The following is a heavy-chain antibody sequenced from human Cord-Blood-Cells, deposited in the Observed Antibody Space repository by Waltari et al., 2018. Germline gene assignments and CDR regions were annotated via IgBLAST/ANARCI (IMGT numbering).Heavy chain of an antibody. Sequence: EVQLVETGGGLIQLGGSLRLPCAASGFTVSSNYMSWVRQAPGKGLEWVSVIYSGGSTYYADSVKGRFTISRDNSKNTLYLQMNSLRAEDTAVYYCARERHDYGDYVFDYWGQGTLVTVSS. J-gene: IGHJ4*02. CDR2: IYSGGST. D-gene: IGHD4-17*01. V-gene: IGHV3-53*02. CDR3: ARERHDYGDYVFDY. CDR1: GFTVSSNY.